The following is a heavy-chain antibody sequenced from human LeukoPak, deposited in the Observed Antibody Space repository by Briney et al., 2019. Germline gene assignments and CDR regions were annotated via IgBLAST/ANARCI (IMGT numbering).Heavy chain of an antibody. J-gene: IGHJ6*02. V-gene: IGHV3-30*03. CDR2: ISYDGSNK. D-gene: IGHD3-22*01. CDR1: GFTFSSYG. Sequence: PGGSLRLSCAASGFTFSSYGMHWVRQAPGKGLEWVAVISYDGSNKYYADSVKGRFTISRDNSKNTLYLQMNSLRAEDTAVYYCARNQYDSSGYYFRPQDGYGMDVWGQGTTVTVSS. CDR3: ARNQYDSSGYYFRPQDGYGMDV.